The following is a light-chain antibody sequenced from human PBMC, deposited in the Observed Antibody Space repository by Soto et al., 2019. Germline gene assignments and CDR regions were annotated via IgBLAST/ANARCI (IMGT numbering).Light chain of an antibody. V-gene: IGLV2-18*02. CDR1: SIDFVSYNR. CDR3: QSYDSSLSGSYV. J-gene: IGLJ1*01. Sequence: QSVLTQPPSVSGSPGQSVTISCTGTSIDFVSYNRVSWYQQSPGSAPKLLIYGNSNRPSGVPDRFSGSKSGTSASLAITGLQAEDEADYYCQSYDSSLSGSYVFGTGTKVTVL. CDR2: GNS.